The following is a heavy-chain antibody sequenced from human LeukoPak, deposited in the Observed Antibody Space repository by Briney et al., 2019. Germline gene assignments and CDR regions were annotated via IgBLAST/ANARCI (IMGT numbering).Heavy chain of an antibody. J-gene: IGHJ4*02. V-gene: IGHV4-59*01. Sequence: SETLSLTCTVSGGSISSYYWSWIRQPPGKGLEWIGYIYYSGSTNYNPSLKSRVTISIDTSKNQFSLKVSTVTAADTAVYYCARLNQGTYGDYELETWNWGQGTLVTVSS. CDR2: IYYSGST. CDR3: ARLNQGTYGDYELETWN. CDR1: GGSISSYY. D-gene: IGHD4-17*01.